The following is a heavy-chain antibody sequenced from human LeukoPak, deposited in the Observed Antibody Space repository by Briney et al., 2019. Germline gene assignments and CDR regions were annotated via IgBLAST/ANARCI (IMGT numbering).Heavy chain of an antibody. CDR1: GDSISGYY. Sequence: SETLSLTCSVSGDSISGYYWNWIRQPAGKELEWIGRIYSTGGTNHNPSLKIRVTMSVDTSNNQVSLKLSSVTAADTAVYYCARERSSGYYWFDPWGRGILVTVSS. J-gene: IGHJ5*02. CDR2: IYSTGGT. V-gene: IGHV4-4*07. CDR3: ARERSSGYYWFDP. D-gene: IGHD6-19*01.